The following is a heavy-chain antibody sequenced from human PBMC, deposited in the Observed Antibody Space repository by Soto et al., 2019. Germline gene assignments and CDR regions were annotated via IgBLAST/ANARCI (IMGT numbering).Heavy chain of an antibody. J-gene: IGHJ3*02. D-gene: IGHD5-12*01. CDR1: GYTFTSYY. CDR3: ARDLGIARDGYNLGAFDI. CDR2: INPSDGST. Sequence: ASVKVSCKASGYTFTSYYMHWVRQAPGQGLEWLGIINPSDGSTSYAQKFQGRVTMTRDTSTSTVYMELGSLRSDDTAVYYCARDLGIARDGYNLGAFDIWGQGTMVTVSS. V-gene: IGHV1-46*01.